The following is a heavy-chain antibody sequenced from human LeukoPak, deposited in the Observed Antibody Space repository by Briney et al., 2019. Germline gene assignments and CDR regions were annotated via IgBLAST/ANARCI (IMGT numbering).Heavy chain of an antibody. CDR1: GGSISSYY. V-gene: IGHV4-59*01. Sequence: SETLSLTCTVSGGSISSYYWSWIRQPPGKGLEWIGYVYYSGSTNYNPSLNSRVTISADTSKNQFSLKLNSVTAADTAVYYCAREGVSYYDRSGYHYWGQGTLVTVSS. CDR2: VYYSGST. D-gene: IGHD3-22*01. J-gene: IGHJ4*02. CDR3: AREGVSYYDRSGYHY.